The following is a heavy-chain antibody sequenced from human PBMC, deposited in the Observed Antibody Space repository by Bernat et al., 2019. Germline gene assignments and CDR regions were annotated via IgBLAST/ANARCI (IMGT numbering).Heavy chain of an antibody. Sequence: QVQLVQSGAEVKKPGASVKVSCKASGYTFTSYGISWVRQAPGQGLEWMGWISAYNGNTNYAQKLQDRVTMTTDTSTSTAYMELRSLRSDDTAVYYCARGGYYDFWSGYFSDYYYMDVWGKGTTVTVSS. CDR2: ISAYNGNT. V-gene: IGHV1-18*01. CDR1: GYTFTSYG. D-gene: IGHD3-3*01. J-gene: IGHJ6*03. CDR3: ARGGYYDFWSGYFSDYYYMDV.